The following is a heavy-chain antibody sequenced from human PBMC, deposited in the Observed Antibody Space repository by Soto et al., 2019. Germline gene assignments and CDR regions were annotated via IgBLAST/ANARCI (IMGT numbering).Heavy chain of an antibody. J-gene: IGHJ5*02. V-gene: IGHV4-34*01. CDR1: GGSFSGYY. D-gene: IGHD2-2*01. CDR2: INHSGST. CDR3: ARLVVPAAKGFERFDP. Sequence: PSETLSLTCAVYGGSFSGYYWSWIRQPPGKGLEWIGEINHSGSTNYNPSLKSRVTISVDTSKNRFSLKLSSVTAADTAVYYCARLVVPAAKGFERFDPWGQGTLVTVSS.